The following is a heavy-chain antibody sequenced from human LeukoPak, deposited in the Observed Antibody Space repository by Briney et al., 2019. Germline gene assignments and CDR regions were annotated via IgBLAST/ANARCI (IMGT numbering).Heavy chain of an antibody. Sequence: GASVKVSCKTSGYTFTNYGVSWVRQAPGQGLEWMGWISTYNGNTNYAQEFQDRVTMTSDTSTNTAYMELRSLRSDDTAVYFCARDSGGAAGRPRDYWGQGTLITVSS. J-gene: IGHJ4*02. V-gene: IGHV1-18*01. D-gene: IGHD6-13*01. CDR2: ISTYNGNT. CDR1: GYTFTNYG. CDR3: ARDSGGAAGRPRDY.